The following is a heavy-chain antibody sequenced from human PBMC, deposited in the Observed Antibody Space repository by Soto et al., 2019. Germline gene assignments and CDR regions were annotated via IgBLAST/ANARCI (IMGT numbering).Heavy chain of an antibody. Sequence: KPSETLSLTCTVSGGSISSYYWSWIRQPAGKGLEWIGRIYTSGSTNYNPSLKSRVTMSVDTSKNQFSLKLSSVTAADTAVYYCARDFHEDIVVVPAAPYYYGMDVWGQGTTVTVSS. CDR1: GGSISSYY. J-gene: IGHJ6*02. CDR3: ARDFHEDIVVVPAAPYYYGMDV. D-gene: IGHD2-2*01. CDR2: IYTSGST. V-gene: IGHV4-4*07.